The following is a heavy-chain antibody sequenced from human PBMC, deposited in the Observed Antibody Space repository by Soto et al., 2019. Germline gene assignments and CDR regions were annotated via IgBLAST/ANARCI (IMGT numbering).Heavy chain of an antibody. D-gene: IGHD1-7*01. J-gene: IGHJ6*02. CDR2: ISFTGSDK. V-gene: IGHV3-30*18. Sequence: QVQLVESGGGVVQPGRSLRLSCATSGFTFSTYDMHWVRQAPGKGLEWVALISFTGSDKYYADSVKGRFTISRDTSKNPLYLQINSLRAEDTGVYYCAKAVTETTTAMDVWGQGTTVTVSS. CDR1: GFTFSTYD. CDR3: AKAVTETTTAMDV.